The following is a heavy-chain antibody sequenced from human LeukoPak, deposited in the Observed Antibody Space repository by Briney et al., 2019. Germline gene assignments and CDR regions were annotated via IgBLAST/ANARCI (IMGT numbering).Heavy chain of an antibody. V-gene: IGHV4-59*08. CDR1: GDSISSYY. CDR3: ARHELRINYYYGMDV. CDR2: ISYSGIT. Sequence: SETLSLTCTVSGDSISSYYWSWIRQPPGKGLEWIGYISYSGITNYNPSLKSRVTISVDTSKNQFSLKLNSVTVADAAVYYCARHELRINYYYGMDVWGQGTTVTVSS. D-gene: IGHD3-16*01. J-gene: IGHJ6*02.